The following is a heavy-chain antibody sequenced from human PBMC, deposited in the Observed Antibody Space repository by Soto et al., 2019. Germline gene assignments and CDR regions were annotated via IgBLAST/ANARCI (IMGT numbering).Heavy chain of an antibody. Sequence: GGSLRLSCAASGFTFSNAWMSWVRQAPGKGLEWVGRIKSKTDGGTTDYAAPVKGRFTISRDDSKNTLYLQMNSLKTEDTAVYYCTTGSGYDFWSGYFGIAKDDAFDIWGQGTMVTVSS. CDR3: TTGSGYDFWSGYFGIAKDDAFDI. CDR2: IKSKTDGGTT. V-gene: IGHV3-15*01. D-gene: IGHD3-3*01. J-gene: IGHJ3*02. CDR1: GFTFSNAW.